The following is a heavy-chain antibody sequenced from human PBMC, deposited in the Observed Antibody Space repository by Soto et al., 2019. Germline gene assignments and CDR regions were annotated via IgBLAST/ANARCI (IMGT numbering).Heavy chain of an antibody. V-gene: IGHV1-2*02. CDR1: GYTVTDYY. J-gene: IGHJ4*02. D-gene: IGHD1-26*01. CDR2: IDPKNGGT. CDR3: ARDDYGIYPY. Sequence: QVQLVQSGTEVKKPGASVKVSCKASGYTVTDYYIHWVRQAPGQELEWMGWIDPKNGGTIYAQKLKDRVTMTRDTSISTAYMDLSRLTSDDTALYYCARDDYGIYPYWGQGTLVTVSS.